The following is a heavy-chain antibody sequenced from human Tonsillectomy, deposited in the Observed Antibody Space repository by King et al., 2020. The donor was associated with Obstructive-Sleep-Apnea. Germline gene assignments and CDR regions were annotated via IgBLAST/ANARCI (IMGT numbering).Heavy chain of an antibody. J-gene: IGHJ4*02. CDR2: IYTSGST. CDR3: ARESSSFSSRGLDY. CDR1: GGSISSYY. V-gene: IGHV4-4*07. Sequence: HVQLQESGPGLVKPSETLSLTCTVSGGSISSYYWSWIRQPAGKGLEWIGRIYTSGSTNSNPSLKSRVTMSVDTSKNQFSLKLSSVTAADTAVYWGARESSSFSSRGLDYWGQGTLVTVSS. D-gene: IGHD6-13*01.